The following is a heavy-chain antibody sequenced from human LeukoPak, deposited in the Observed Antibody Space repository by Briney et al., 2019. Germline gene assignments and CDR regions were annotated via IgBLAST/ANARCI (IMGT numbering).Heavy chain of an antibody. CDR3: ARGGYSYGYFVYYYFDY. V-gene: IGHV4-38-2*02. CDR1: GYSISSGYY. CDR2: IFHTGST. Sequence: PSETLSLTCTVSGYSISSGYYWAWIRQPPGKGLEWIGSIFHTGSTYHNPSLKSRVTISLDTSKNQFSLKLSSVTAADTAVYYCARGGYSYGYFVYYYFDYWGQGTLVTVSS. D-gene: IGHD5-18*01. J-gene: IGHJ4*02.